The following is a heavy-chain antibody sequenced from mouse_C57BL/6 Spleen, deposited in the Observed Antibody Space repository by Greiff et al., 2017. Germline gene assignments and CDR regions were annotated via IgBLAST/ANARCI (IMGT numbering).Heavy chain of an antibody. CDR3: ARRGLLTTVVATNYFDY. V-gene: IGHV1-81*01. CDR2: IYPRSGNT. D-gene: IGHD1-1*01. J-gene: IGHJ2*01. Sequence: VQLQQSGAELARPGASVKLSCKASGYTFTSYGISWVKQRTGQGLEWIGEIYPRSGNTYYNEKFKGKATLTADKSSSTAYMALRSLTSEDSAVYFCARRGLLTTVVATNYFDYWGQGTTRTVSA. CDR1: GYTFTSYG.